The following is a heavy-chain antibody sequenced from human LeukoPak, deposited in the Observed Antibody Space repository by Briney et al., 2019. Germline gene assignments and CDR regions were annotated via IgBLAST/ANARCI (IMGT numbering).Heavy chain of an antibody. V-gene: IGHV5-51*01. Sequence: GESLKISCKGSGYSFTYYWIGWVRQMPGKGLEWMRIIYPGDSDTRYRPSFQGQVTISVDKSISTAYLQWSGLKASDTAMYYCARQDGNSKYYFDYWGQGTLVTVSS. CDR3: ARQDGNSKYYFDY. CDR1: GYSFTYYW. CDR2: IYPGDSDT. D-gene: IGHD1-1*01. J-gene: IGHJ4*02.